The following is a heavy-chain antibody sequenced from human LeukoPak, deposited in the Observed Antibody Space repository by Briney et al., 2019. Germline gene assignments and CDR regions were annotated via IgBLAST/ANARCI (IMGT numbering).Heavy chain of an antibody. CDR2: ISSSSSYI. V-gene: IGHV3-21*01. CDR1: GFTFSSYS. D-gene: IGHD1-26*01. CDR3: ATESSGALDF. J-gene: IGHJ4*02. Sequence: GGSLRLSCSASGFTFSSYSMNWVRQAPGKGLEWVSSISSSSSYIYSADSVKGRFNISRDNAKNSLYLQINRLRAEDTAVYYCATESSGALDFWGQGTLVTVSS.